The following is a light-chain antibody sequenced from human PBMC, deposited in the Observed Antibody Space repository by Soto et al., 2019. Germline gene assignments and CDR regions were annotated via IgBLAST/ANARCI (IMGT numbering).Light chain of an antibody. CDR2: AND. CDR3: VVWEDGLGGSWV. V-gene: IGLV1-47*02. CDR1: SSNIGSNY. Sequence: QSVLSQSPSASGTPGQRVTLSCSGRSSNIGSNYVYWFQQLPGTAPKLLIYANDQRPSGVPDRFSGSKSGTSASLAISGLRSEDEATYYCVVWEDGLGGSWVFAGGTKVTVL. J-gene: IGLJ3*02.